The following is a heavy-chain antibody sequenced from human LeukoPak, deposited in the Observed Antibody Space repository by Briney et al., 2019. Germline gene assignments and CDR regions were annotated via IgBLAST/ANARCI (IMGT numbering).Heavy chain of an antibody. J-gene: IGHJ4*02. D-gene: IGHD5-12*01. Sequence: GGSLRLSCAASGFTFSSYSMNWVRQAPGKGLEWVSCITSSSSYIYYADSVKGRFTISRDNAKNSLYLQKNSLRAEDTAVYYCARELTVASLPQLDYWGQGTLVTVSS. CDR2: ITSSSSYI. V-gene: IGHV3-21*01. CDR3: ARELTVASLPQLDY. CDR1: GFTFSSYS.